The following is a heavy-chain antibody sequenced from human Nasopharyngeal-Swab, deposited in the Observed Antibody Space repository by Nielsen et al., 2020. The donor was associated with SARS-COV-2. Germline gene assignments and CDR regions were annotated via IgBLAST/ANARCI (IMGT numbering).Heavy chain of an antibody. CDR2: ISSSGSTI. CDR1: GFTFSSYE. J-gene: IGHJ4*02. V-gene: IGHV3-48*03. Sequence: LSLTCAASGFTFSSYEMNWVRQAPGKGLEWVSYISSSGSTIYYADSVKGRFTISRDNAKNSLYLQMNSLRAEDTAVYYCASDFWSENRVDWGQGTLVTVSS. D-gene: IGHD3-3*01. CDR3: ASDFWSENRVD.